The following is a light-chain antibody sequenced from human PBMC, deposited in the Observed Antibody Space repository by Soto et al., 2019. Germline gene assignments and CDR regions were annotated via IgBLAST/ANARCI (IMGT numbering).Light chain of an antibody. CDR3: QQRSNWSRT. CDR1: QNIRSS. Sequence: EGLRTQPRASMSASTGKRFTVALRASQNIRSSLAWYQQRPGQAPRLLIYDASNRATGIPARFSGSGSGTDFTLTISSLEPEDFAVYFCQQRSNWSRTFGQGTKVDIK. V-gene: IGKV3-11*01. CDR2: DAS. J-gene: IGKJ1*01.